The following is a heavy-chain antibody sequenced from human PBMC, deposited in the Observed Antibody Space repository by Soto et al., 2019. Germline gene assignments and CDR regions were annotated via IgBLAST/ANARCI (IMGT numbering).Heavy chain of an antibody. D-gene: IGHD1-7*01. V-gene: IGHV3-23*01. Sequence: RGSMRDWWGASGVNFSNYGMSWIRQDKGKGLQWVSAISGSGGTTYYADSVKGRFTISRDTSWNTLYLQMNSLRAEDTALYYCAKCMQTYWNYDAHRIWGQGTMATV. CDR3: AKCMQTYWNYDAHRI. J-gene: IGHJ3*02. CDR2: ISGSGGTT. CDR1: GVNFSNYG.